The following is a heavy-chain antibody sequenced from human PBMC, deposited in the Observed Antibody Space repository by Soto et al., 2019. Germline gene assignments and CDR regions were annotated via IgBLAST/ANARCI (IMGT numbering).Heavy chain of an antibody. J-gene: IGHJ3*02. CDR3: ARHLDPAITMVRGVTVTDAFDI. CDR2: IYYTGST. CDR1: GGSISSYY. Sequence: SETLSLTCTVSGGSISSYYWSWIRQPPGKGLEWIGYIYYTGSTSYNPSLKSRVTISVDTSKTQFSLRLSSVTAADTAVFYCARHLDPAITMVRGVTVTDAFDIWGQGTMVTVSS. V-gene: IGHV4-59*08. D-gene: IGHD3-10*01.